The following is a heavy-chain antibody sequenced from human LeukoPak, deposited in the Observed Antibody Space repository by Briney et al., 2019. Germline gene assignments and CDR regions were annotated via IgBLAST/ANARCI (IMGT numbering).Heavy chain of an antibody. CDR2: INPSGGST. V-gene: IGHV1-46*01. CDR1: GYTFTSYY. CDR3: AREGIQNWFDP. D-gene: IGHD5-18*01. Sequence: GASVKVSCKASGYTFTSYYTHWVRQAPGQGLEWMGIINPSGGSTSYAQKFQGRVTMTRDMSTSTVYMELSSLRSEDTAVYYCAREGIQNWFDPWGQGTLVTVSS. J-gene: IGHJ5*02.